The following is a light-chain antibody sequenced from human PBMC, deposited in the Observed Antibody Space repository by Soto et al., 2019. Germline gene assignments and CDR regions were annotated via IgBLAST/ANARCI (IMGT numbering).Light chain of an antibody. CDR1: QSVSSN. J-gene: IGKJ4*01. CDR2: DAS. Sequence: EIVLTQSPATLSLSPGERATLSCRASQSVSSNLAWYQQKPGQAPRLLIYDASNRATGIPARFSGSGSGTDFTLTISSLEPEDFAVYYCQHRSSSLTFGGGTKVEIK. CDR3: QHRSSSLT. V-gene: IGKV3-11*01.